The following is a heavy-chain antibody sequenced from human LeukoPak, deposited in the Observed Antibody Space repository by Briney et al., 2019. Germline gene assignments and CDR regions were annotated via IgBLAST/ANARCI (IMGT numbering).Heavy chain of an antibody. J-gene: IGHJ4*02. Sequence: GGSLRLSCAASGFTFSSYWMHWVRQAPGKGLVWVSHINSDGSSTNYADSVKGRFTISRDNAKNTLYLQMNSLRAEDTAVYYCARDKGAMGPFDYWGQGTLVTVSS. CDR3: ARDKGAMGPFDY. CDR2: INSDGSST. V-gene: IGHV3-74*01. D-gene: IGHD3-16*01. CDR1: GFTFSSYW.